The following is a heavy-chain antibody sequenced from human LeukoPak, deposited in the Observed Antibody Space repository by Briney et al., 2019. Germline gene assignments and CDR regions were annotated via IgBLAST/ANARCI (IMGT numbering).Heavy chain of an antibody. J-gene: IGHJ4*02. Sequence: SGGSLRLSCAASGFTFSSYSMNWVRQAPGEGLEWVSYISSSSSTIYYADSVKGRFTISRDNAKNSLYLQMNSLRAEDTAVYYCTRAGGKIPGYCSSTSCYWGQGTLVTVSS. V-gene: IGHV3-48*01. CDR3: TRAGGKIPGYCSSTSCY. CDR2: ISSSSSTI. D-gene: IGHD2-2*01. CDR1: GFTFSSYS.